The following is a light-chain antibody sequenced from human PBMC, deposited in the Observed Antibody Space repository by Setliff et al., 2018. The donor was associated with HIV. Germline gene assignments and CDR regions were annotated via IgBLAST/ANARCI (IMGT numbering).Light chain of an antibody. J-gene: IGLJ1*01. CDR1: SSDVGGYNY. CDR3: SSYAGSNIYV. V-gene: IGLV2-8*01. Sequence: LTQPPSASGSPGQSVTTSCTGTSSDVGGYNYVSWYQQHPGKAPKLMIYEVSDRPSGVPDRFSGSKSGNTASLTVSGLQAEDEADYYCSSYAGSNIYVFGTGTKVTVL. CDR2: EVS.